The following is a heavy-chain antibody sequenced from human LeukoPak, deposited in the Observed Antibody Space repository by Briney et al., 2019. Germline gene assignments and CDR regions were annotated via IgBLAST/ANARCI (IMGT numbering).Heavy chain of an antibody. CDR1: GFSFSTYW. D-gene: IGHD1-26*01. J-gene: IGHJ4*02. Sequence: GGSLRLSCAATGFSFSTYWMAWLRQAPGKGLEWVANIKGDESARHQADSVKGRFTISRDNAQRSVYLQMSRLRGEDTGVYYCARDVGGSLDYWGQGTLVTVSS. V-gene: IGHV3-7*01. CDR3: ARDVGGSLDY. CDR2: IKGDESAR.